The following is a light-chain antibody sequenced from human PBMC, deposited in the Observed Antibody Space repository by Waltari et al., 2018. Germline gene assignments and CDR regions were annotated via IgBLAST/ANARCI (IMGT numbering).Light chain of an antibody. J-gene: IGLJ3*02. Sequence: QSALTQPASVSGSPGQSITIPCTGTSSDVGGYNYVSWYQQHPGKAPKLMIYDVTNRPSGGSTRLSGSKSGNTASLTISGLQAEDEADYYCSSFTSSSTLRVFGGGTKLTVL. CDR2: DVT. V-gene: IGLV2-14*01. CDR3: SSFTSSSTLRV. CDR1: SSDVGGYNY.